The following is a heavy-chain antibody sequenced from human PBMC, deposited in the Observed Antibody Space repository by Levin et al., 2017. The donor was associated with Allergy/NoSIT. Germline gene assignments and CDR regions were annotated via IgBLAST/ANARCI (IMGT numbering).Heavy chain of an antibody. CDR1: GYTFTSYG. CDR2: ISAYNGNT. J-gene: IGHJ6*03. V-gene: IGHV1-18*01. D-gene: IGHD3-10*01. CDR3: ARDRGVITMVRGEYYYYYYYMDV. Sequence: AASVKVSCKASGYTFTSYGISWVRQAPGQGLEWMGWISAYNGNTNYAQKLQGRVTMTTDTSTSTAYMELRSLRSDDTAVYYCARDRGVITMVRGEYYYYYYYMDVWGKGTTVTVSS.